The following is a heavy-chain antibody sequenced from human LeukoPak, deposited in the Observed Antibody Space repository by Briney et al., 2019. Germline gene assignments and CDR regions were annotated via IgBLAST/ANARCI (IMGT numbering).Heavy chain of an antibody. CDR2: IYHSGST. CDR1: GGSISSGGYS. CDR3: ARASPPSITMVRGVRFDY. J-gene: IGHJ4*02. V-gene: IGHV4-30-2*01. Sequence: SQTLSLTCAVSGGSISSGGYSWSWIRQPPGKGLEWIGYIYHSGSTYYNPSLKSRVTISVDRSKNQFSLKLSSVTAADTAVYYCARASPPSITMVRGVRFDYWGQGTLVTVSS. D-gene: IGHD3-10*01.